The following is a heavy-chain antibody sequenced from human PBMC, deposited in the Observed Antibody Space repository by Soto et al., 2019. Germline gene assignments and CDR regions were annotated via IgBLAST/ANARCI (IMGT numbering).Heavy chain of an antibody. CDR2: INPSVGST. V-gene: IGHV1-46*02. J-gene: IGHJ4*02. CDR1: TYTYNTHY. D-gene: IGHD6-6*01. CDR3: VGGSASGVDH. Sequence: VSVKVSCKSSTYTYNTHYIHWVRQAPGQGLEWVGVINPSVGSTNYAQKFQGRVTMTRDTSTTTFYMEVTSLTSEDTAVYYCVGGSASGVDHWGQGTLVTVYS.